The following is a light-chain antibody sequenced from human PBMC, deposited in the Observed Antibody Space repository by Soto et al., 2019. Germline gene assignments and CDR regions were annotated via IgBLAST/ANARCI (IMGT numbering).Light chain of an antibody. V-gene: IGKV1-5*01. CDR3: QQYYSYLWT. CDR2: DAS. CDR1: QSVSSW. J-gene: IGKJ1*01. Sequence: DIQMTQSPSTLSGSVGERVTLTCRASQSVSSWLAWYQQKPGKAPKLLIFDASTLDTGIPSRFSGSGSGTEFTLTISSLQPDDFATYYCQQYYSYLWTFGQGTKVDIK.